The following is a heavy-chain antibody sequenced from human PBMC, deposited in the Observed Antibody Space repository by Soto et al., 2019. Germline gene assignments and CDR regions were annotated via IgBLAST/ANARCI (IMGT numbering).Heavy chain of an antibody. CDR1: GGSISSYH. Sequence: LSLTCIVSGGSISSYHWSWVRQPAGKGLEWIGRLCTSGSSNTYYNPSLKSRVTMSADTSKNQFSLEMTSVTAADTAVYYCVRESGGGGYCSGGSCYGMDVWGQGTTVTVSS. J-gene: IGHJ6*02. D-gene: IGHD2-15*01. V-gene: IGHV4-4*07. CDR3: VRESGGGGYCSGGSCYGMDV. CDR2: LCTSGSSNT.